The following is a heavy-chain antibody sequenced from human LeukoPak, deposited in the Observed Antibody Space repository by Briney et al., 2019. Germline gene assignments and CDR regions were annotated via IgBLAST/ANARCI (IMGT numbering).Heavy chain of an antibody. J-gene: IGHJ3*02. CDR1: GGTFSSYA. D-gene: IGHD3-10*01. V-gene: IGHV1-69*05. CDR3: ARGTYYYGSGSYYPDAFDI. Sequence: VASVKVSCKASGGTFSSYAISWVRQAPGRGLEWMGGIIPIFGTANYAQKFQGRVTITTDESTSTAYMELSSLRSEDTAVYYCARGTYYYGSGSYYPDAFDIWGQGTMVTVSS. CDR2: IIPIFGTA.